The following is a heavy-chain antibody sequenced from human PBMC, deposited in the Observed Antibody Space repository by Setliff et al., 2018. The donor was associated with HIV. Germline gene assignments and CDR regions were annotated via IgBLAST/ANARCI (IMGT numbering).Heavy chain of an antibody. J-gene: IGHJ5*02. Sequence: ASVKVSCKASGYTFSSYGISWVRQAPGQGLEWMGWISGYNGNTKYVQKLQGRVTMTTDTSTRTVYMELRSLRHDDTAVYYCARDNPYFDPWGQGTLVTVSS. CDR2: ISGYNGNT. CDR1: GYTFSSYG. D-gene: IGHD3-16*01. V-gene: IGHV1-18*01. CDR3: ARDNPYFDP.